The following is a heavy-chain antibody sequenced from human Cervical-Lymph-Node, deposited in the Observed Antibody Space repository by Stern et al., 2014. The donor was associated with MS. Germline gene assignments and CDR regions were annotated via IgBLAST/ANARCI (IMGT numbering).Heavy chain of an antibody. CDR3: ARAYDYGGNSAYYYYGMDV. Sequence: VQLVQSGAEVKKPGSSVKVSCKASGGTFSSYAISWVRQPPGQGLEWMGGIIPIFGTANYAQKFQGRVTITADESTSTAYMELSSLRSEDTAVYYCARAYDYGGNSAYYYYGMDVWGQGTTVTVSS. V-gene: IGHV1-69*01. D-gene: IGHD4-23*01. J-gene: IGHJ6*02. CDR1: GGTFSSYA. CDR2: IIPIFGTA.